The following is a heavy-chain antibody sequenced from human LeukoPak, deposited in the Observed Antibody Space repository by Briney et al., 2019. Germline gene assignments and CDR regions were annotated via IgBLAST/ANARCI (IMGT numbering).Heavy chain of an antibody. CDR1: GFTFDDYA. CDR2: ISWNSGSI. CDR3: AKGGQEVVYSSSWYYFDY. J-gene: IGHJ4*02. D-gene: IGHD6-13*01. Sequence: GRSLRLSCAASGFTFDDYAMHWVRQAPGKGLEWVSGISWNSGSIGYADSVKGRFTISRDNAKNSLYLQMNSLRAEDTALYYCAKGGQEVVYSSSWYYFDYWGQGTLVTVSS. V-gene: IGHV3-9*01.